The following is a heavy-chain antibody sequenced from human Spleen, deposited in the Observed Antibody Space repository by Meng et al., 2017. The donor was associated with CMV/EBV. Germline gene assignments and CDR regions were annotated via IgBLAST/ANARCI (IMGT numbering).Heavy chain of an antibody. CDR3: ARDRLIKTFYYYYGMDV. CDR1: GFALMAYS. D-gene: IGHD3-9*01. V-gene: IGHV1-46*01. Sequence: ASVKVSCKASGFALMAYSIHWVRQAPGQGPEWMGMINLSDGSTNYARKFQGRVTMTRDTSRSTVSMELSSLTFEDTAVYFCARDRLIKTFYYYYGMDVWGQGTSVTVSS. J-gene: IGHJ6*02. CDR2: INLSDGST.